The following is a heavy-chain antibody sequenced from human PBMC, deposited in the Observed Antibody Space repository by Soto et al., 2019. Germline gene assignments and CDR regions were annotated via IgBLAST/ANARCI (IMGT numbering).Heavy chain of an antibody. CDR1: GFTFSSYA. J-gene: IGHJ3*02. D-gene: IGHD6-19*01. Sequence: PGGSLRLSCAASGFTFSSYAVSWVRQAPGKGLEWVSAISGSGGSTYYADSVKGRFTISRDNSKNTLYLQMNSLRAEDTAVYYCAKVSGGYSSGWYSDSAFDIWGQGTMVTVSS. CDR2: ISGSGGST. CDR3: AKVSGGYSSGWYSDSAFDI. V-gene: IGHV3-23*01.